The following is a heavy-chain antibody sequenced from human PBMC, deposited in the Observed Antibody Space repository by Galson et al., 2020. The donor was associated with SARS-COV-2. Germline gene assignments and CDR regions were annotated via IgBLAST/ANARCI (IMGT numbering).Heavy chain of an antibody. CDR2: ISYDGSNK. CDR3: ARSCIAARHDAFAI. V-gene: IGHV3-30-3*01. Sequence: TGGSLRLSCAASGFTFSSYAMHWVRQAPGKGLEWVAVISYDGSNKYYADSVKGRFTISRDNSKNTLYLQMNSLRSEDTDVYYCARSCIAARHDAFAICGQGTMVTVSS. CDR1: GFTFSSYA. J-gene: IGHJ3*02. D-gene: IGHD6-6*01.